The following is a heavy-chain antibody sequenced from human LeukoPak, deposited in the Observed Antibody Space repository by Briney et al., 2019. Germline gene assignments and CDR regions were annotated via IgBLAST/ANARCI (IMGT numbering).Heavy chain of an antibody. J-gene: IGHJ4*02. Sequence: GASVKVSCKASGYTFTSYGISWVRQAPGQGPEWMGWISAYNGNTNYAQKLQGRVTMTTDTSTSTAYMELRSLRSDDTAVYYCARLREIPVFGVVTKSTSYSDYWGQGTLVTVSS. CDR1: GYTFTSYG. D-gene: IGHD3-3*01. V-gene: IGHV1-18*01. CDR2: ISAYNGNT. CDR3: ARLREIPVFGVVTKSTSYSDY.